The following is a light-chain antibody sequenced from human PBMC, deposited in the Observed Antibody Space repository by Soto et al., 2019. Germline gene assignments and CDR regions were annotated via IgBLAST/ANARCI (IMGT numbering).Light chain of an antibody. Sequence: DIQMTQSPSSLSASVGDRVTITCRASQGISNYLAWYQQKPGKVPKLLIYAASTLPTGVPSRFSGSGSGTDFTIIISSLQPEDVATYYFHKYNSAPPLTFGGGTKVEIK. CDR3: HKYNSAPPLT. V-gene: IGKV1-27*01. J-gene: IGKJ4*01. CDR2: AAS. CDR1: QGISNY.